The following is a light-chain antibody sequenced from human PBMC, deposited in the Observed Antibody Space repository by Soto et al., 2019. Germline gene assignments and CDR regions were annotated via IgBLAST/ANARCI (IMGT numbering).Light chain of an antibody. CDR1: SSDVGGYNY. Sequence: QSALTQPASVSGSPGQSITISCTGTSSDVGGYNYVSWYQQHPGKAPKLMIYDVSNRPSGVSNRFSGSKSGNTASLTISGPRAGEEAYYYCSSYTSSSTLLYVFGTGTKLTVL. J-gene: IGLJ1*01. CDR2: DVS. CDR3: SSYTSSSTLLYV. V-gene: IGLV2-14*01.